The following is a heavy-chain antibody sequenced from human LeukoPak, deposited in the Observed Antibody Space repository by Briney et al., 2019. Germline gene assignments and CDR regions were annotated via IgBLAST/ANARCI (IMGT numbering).Heavy chain of an antibody. J-gene: IGHJ4*02. CDR2: IYRSGST. V-gene: IGHV4-4*02. CDR3: ARRGFCTGGSCSFALDH. Sequence: SETLPLTCAVSGDSISSNTWWTWVRQSPGKGLEWIAEIYRSGSTSYNPSLQSRTTLSIDSSKNQFSLHLTSATAADTAMYFCARRGFCTGGSCSFALDHWGQGLLVTVSS. CDR1: GDSISSNTW. D-gene: IGHD2-15*01.